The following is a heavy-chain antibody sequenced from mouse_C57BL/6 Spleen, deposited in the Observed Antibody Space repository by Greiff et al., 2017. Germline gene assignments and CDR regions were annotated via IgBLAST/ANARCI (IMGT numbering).Heavy chain of an antibody. D-gene: IGHD2-4*01. CDR1: GYAFSSSW. CDR2: IYPGDGDT. V-gene: IGHV1-82*01. Sequence: QVQLKESGPELVKPGASVKISCKASGYAFSSSWMNWVKQRPGKGLEWIGRIYPGDGDTNYNGKFKGKATLTADKSSSTAYMKLSSLTSEDSAVYFCARGDYGGKNYYAMDYWGQGTSVTVSS. CDR3: ARGDYGGKNYYAMDY. J-gene: IGHJ4*01.